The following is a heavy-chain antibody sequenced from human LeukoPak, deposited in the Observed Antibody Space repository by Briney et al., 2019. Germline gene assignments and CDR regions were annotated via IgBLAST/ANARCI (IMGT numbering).Heavy chain of an antibody. J-gene: IGHJ6*02. Sequence: GRSLRLSCAASGFTFSSYGMHWVRQAPGKGLEWVAVISYDGSNKYYADSVKGRFTISRDNSKNTLYLQMNSLRAEDTAVYYCAKEGGYDFYYYYGMDVWGQGTTVTVSS. CDR3: AKEGGYDFYYYYGMDV. CDR2: ISYDGSNK. V-gene: IGHV3-30*18. D-gene: IGHD5-12*01. CDR1: GFTFSSYG.